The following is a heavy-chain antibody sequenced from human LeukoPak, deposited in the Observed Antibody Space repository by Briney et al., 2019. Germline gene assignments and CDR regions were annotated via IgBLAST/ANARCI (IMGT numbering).Heavy chain of an antibody. D-gene: IGHD5-24*01. Sequence: SETLSLTCTVSGGSISSYYWSWIRQPPGKGLEWIGYIYYSGSTNYNPSLKSRVTISVDTSKNQFSLKLSSVTAADTAAYYCARSSEVATMGDAFDIWGQGTMVTVSS. CDR1: GGSISSYY. J-gene: IGHJ3*02. CDR2: IYYSGST. V-gene: IGHV4-59*08. CDR3: ARSSEVATMGDAFDI.